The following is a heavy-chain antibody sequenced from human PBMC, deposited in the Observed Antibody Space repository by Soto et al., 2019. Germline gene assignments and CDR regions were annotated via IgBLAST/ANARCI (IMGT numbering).Heavy chain of an antibody. Sequence: VGSLRLSYAASGVNFSSYAMSWVRQAPGKGLEWVSGISGSGVSAYYADSVKGRFTISRDNSKSTLYLQMNSLRAEDTAVYYCEKDRERIATRSIDYWGQGTLVTVSS. V-gene: IGHV3-23*01. D-gene: IGHD6-6*01. CDR1: GVNFSSYA. J-gene: IGHJ4*02. CDR3: EKDRERIATRSIDY. CDR2: ISGSGVSA.